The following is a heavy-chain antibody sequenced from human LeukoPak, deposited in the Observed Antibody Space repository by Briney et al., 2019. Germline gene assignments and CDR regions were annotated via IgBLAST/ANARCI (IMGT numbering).Heavy chain of an antibody. CDR3: ATNGGLPSNTLEM. Sequence: ASVKVSCKASGYTFIGYFMHWVRQTPRQGLHWLGSMDPNDGETKYSQQFQERVTMTCDTSITTAYLELAGLTFDDSGVYYCATNGGLPSNTLEMWGPGPKVTVSS. D-gene: IGHD2-21*02. CDR1: GYTFIGYF. CDR2: MDPNDGET. V-gene: IGHV1-2*02. J-gene: IGHJ6*02.